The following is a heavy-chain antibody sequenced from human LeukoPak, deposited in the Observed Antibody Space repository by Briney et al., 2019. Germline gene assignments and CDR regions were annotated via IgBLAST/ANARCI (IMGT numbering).Heavy chain of an antibody. CDR3: ARDSSGFWHGFDY. CDR2: INPNSGGT. Sequence: ASVTVSFKASGYTFTGYYMHWVRQAPGQGLEWMGWINPNSGGTNYAQKFQGRVTMTRDTSISTAYMELSRLRSDDTAVYYCARDSSGFWHGFDYWGQGTLVTVSS. CDR1: GYTFTGYY. J-gene: IGHJ4*02. V-gene: IGHV1-2*02. D-gene: IGHD6-19*01.